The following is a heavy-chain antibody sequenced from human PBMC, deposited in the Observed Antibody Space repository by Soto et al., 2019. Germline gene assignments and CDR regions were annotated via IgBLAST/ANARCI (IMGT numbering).Heavy chain of an antibody. D-gene: IGHD1-7*01. CDR2: IYRTGST. CDR3: ASRDPGTSVDY. Sequence: PSETLSLTCAVSGGSFTSNNWWTWVRQPPGQGLEWIGEIYRTGSTNYNPSLKSRVTISLDKSENQFSLKVSSLTAADTAVYYCASRDPGTSVDYWGQGTLVTVSS. V-gene: IGHV4-4*02. CDR1: GGSFTSNNW. J-gene: IGHJ4*02.